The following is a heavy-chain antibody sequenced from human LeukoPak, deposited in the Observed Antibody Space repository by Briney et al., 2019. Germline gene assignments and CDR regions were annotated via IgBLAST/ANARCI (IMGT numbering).Heavy chain of an antibody. CDR2: ISAYNGNT. D-gene: IGHD2-2*01. J-gene: IGHJ6*03. CDR1: GYTFTSYG. V-gene: IGHV1-18*01. Sequence: GASVKVSCKASGYTFTSYGISWVRQAPGQGLECMGWISAYNGNTNYAQKLQGRVTMTTDTSTSTAYMELRSLRSDDTAVYYCARAFLVVPAAIHYYYYYYYMDVWGKGTTVTISS. CDR3: ARAFLVVPAAIHYYYYYYYMDV.